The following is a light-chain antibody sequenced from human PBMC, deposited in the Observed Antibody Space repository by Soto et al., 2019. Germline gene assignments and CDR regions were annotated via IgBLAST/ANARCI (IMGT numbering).Light chain of an antibody. V-gene: IGLV1-47*01. CDR3: AAWDDSLSGYV. CDR2: KNN. CDR1: SSNIGAGYD. J-gene: IGLJ7*01. Sequence: QSVLTQPPSVSGAPGQRVTISCTGSSSNIGAGYDVHWYQQLPGTAPKLLIYKNNQRPSGVPDRFSGSKSGTSASLAISGLRSEDEADYYCAAWDDSLSGYVFGAGTQLTVL.